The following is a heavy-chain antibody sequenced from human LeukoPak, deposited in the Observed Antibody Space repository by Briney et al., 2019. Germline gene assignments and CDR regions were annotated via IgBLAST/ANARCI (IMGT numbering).Heavy chain of an antibody. V-gene: IGHV1-2*02. Sequence: ASVKVSCKSSGFTFTDHYIHWVRQGPGQGPEWMGWIDLNNGATKYAPKFQGRVTITRDTSINTAYMELSSLTSDDTAVYYCARDSTAAAGSYFDYWGQGTLVTVSS. CDR1: GFTFTDHY. CDR3: ARDSTAAAGSYFDY. D-gene: IGHD6-13*01. CDR2: IDLNNGAT. J-gene: IGHJ4*02.